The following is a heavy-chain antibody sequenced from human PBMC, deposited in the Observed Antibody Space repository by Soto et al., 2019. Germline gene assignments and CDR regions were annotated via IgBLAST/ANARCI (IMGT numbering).Heavy chain of an antibody. J-gene: IGHJ4*02. CDR2: ISAYNGNT. CDR1: GYTFTNFG. CDR3: ARGGTPIDY. Sequence: QVQLVQSGAEVKKHGASVKVSCKASGYTFTNFGISWVRQAPGQCLEWMGWISAYNGNTNYAQNYQGRGILTTDTATSSAYVELWSLRSDDTAVYYRARGGTPIDYWGQVTLVTVSS. V-gene: IGHV1-18*01. D-gene: IGHD3-16*01.